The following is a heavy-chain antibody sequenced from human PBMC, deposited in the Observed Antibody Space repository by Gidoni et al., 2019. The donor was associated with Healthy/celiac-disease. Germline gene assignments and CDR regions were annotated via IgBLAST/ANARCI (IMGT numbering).Heavy chain of an antibody. CDR2: ISSSSSYI. V-gene: IGHV3-21*01. D-gene: IGHD4-17*01. CDR3: ARVGWYGDYEGVGVTQEFDY. J-gene: IGHJ4*02. Sequence: EVQLVESGGGLVKPGGSLRLSCAASGFTFSSYSMNWVRQAPGKGLEWVSSISSSSSYIYYADSVKGRFTISRDNAKNSLYLQMNSLRAEDTAVYYCARVGWYGDYEGVGVTQEFDYWGQGTLVTVSS. CDR1: GFTFSSYS.